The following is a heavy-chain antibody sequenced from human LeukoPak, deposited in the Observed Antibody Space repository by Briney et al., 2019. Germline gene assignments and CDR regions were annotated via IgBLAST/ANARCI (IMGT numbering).Heavy chain of an antibody. CDR2: ISAYNGNT. V-gene: IGHV1-18*01. Sequence: GASVKVSCKASGYTFTSYGISWVRQAPGQGLEWMGWISAYNGNTNYAQKLQGRVTMTTDTSTSTAYMELRSLRSDDTAVYYCARDLMGTTVVIIRRGSYYFDYWGQGALVTVSS. J-gene: IGHJ4*02. CDR1: GYTFTSYG. CDR3: ARDLMGTTVVIIRRGSYYFDY. D-gene: IGHD4-23*01.